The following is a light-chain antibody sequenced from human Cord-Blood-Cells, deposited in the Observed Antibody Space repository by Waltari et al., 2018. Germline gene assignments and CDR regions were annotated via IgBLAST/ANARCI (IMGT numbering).Light chain of an antibody. V-gene: IGKV3-15*01. J-gene: IGKJ1*01. CDR2: GAY. CDR1: QSVSSN. CDR3: QQYNNWWT. Sequence: EIVMTQSAATLSVSPGERANLSCRASQSVSSNLAWYQQKPGQAPRLLIYGAYTRATGIQARFSGSGSGTEFTHTISSLQSEDFAVYYCQQYNNWWTFGQGTKVEIK.